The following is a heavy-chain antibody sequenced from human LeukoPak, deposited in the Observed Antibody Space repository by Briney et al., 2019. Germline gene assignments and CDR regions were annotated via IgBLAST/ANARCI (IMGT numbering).Heavy chain of an antibody. CDR1: GYSFSTYW. CDR2: IYPGDSNT. Sequence: GESLKISCKASGYSFSTYWIGWVRQMPGKGLEWMGIIYPGDSNTRYSPSFQGQVTISADKSISTAYLQWSSLKASDTAMYYCARHGTSYYYVMDVWGQGTTVTVSS. J-gene: IGHJ6*02. CDR3: ARHGTSYYYVMDV. V-gene: IGHV5-51*01. D-gene: IGHD1-26*01.